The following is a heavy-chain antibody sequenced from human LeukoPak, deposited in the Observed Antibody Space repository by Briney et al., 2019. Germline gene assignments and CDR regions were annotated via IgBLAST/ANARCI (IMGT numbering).Heavy chain of an antibody. CDR2: ISSSSSYV. CDR3: ARGEYGYYFEY. J-gene: IGHJ4*02. Sequence: GGSLRLSCAASGFTFSSYSMNWVRQAPGKGLEWVSSISSSSSYVYQADSVKGRFTIFRDNAKNSLYLQMNSLRAEDTAVYFCARGEYGYYFEYWGQGTLVTVSS. D-gene: IGHD2/OR15-2a*01. V-gene: IGHV3-21*01. CDR1: GFTFSSYS.